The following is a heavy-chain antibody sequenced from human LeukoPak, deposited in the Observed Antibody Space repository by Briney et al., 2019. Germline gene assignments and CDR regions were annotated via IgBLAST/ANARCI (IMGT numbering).Heavy chain of an antibody. Sequence: SQTLSLTCAISGDSVSSNSAAWNWIRQSPSRGLEWLGRTYYRSKWYNDYAVSVKSRITINADTSKNQFSLLLNSVTPEDTAVYYCAKVIYNDRTNYYSGNYYYYGMDVWGQGTTVTVSS. V-gene: IGHV6-1*01. CDR2: TYYRSKWYN. CDR3: AKVIYNDRTNYYSGNYYYYGMDV. CDR1: GDSVSSNSAA. D-gene: IGHD3-22*01. J-gene: IGHJ6*02.